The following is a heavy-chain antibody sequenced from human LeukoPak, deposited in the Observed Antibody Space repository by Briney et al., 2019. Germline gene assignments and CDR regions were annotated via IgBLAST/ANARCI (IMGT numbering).Heavy chain of an antibody. Sequence: SETLSLTCTVSGGSISSYYWSWIRQPPGKGLEWIGYIYYSGSTNYNPSLKSRVTISVDTSKNQFSLKLSSATAADTAVYYCARSKYSSSSVVGYWGQGTLVTVSS. CDR1: GGSISSYY. D-gene: IGHD6-6*01. CDR3: ARSKYSSSSVVGY. J-gene: IGHJ4*02. V-gene: IGHV4-59*01. CDR2: IYYSGST.